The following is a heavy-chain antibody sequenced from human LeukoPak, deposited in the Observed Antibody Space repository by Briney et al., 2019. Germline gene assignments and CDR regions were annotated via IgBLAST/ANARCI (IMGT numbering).Heavy chain of an antibody. V-gene: IGHV3-30*04. CDR2: ISYDGSNK. CDR1: GFTFSSYA. CDR3: ARGGTNYDYIDV. J-gene: IGHJ6*03. Sequence: PGGSLRLSCAASGFTFSSYAMHWVRQAPGKGLEWVAVISYDGSNKYYADSVKGRFTVSRDNSKNTLYLQMDSLRVDDTALYYWARGGTNYDYIDVWGNGTTVTVSS.